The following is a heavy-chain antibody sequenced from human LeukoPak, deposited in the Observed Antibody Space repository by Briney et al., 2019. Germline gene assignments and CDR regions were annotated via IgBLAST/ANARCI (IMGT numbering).Heavy chain of an antibody. Sequence: SKTLSLTCTVSGGSIRSSYYYWGWIRQPPGKGPEWIAYIYYTAGAYYNPSLESRVSISLDASENQFSLKLSSVTAADTAVYYCARGRRELKYAPDYWGQGTLVTVSS. J-gene: IGHJ4*02. D-gene: IGHD2-2*01. CDR1: GGSIRSSYYY. V-gene: IGHV4-30-4*08. CDR2: IYYTAGA. CDR3: ARGRRELKYAPDY.